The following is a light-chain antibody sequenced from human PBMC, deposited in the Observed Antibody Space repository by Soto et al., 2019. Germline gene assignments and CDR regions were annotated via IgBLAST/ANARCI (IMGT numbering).Light chain of an antibody. J-gene: IGLJ1*01. Sequence: QSALTQPASVSGSPGQSITISCTGTISDFVVYNYVSWYQQHPGKAPKLMIYGVSNRPPGVSNRFSGSKSGNTASLTISGLQADDEADYYCSSHTISSALQVFGTGTKVTVL. V-gene: IGLV2-14*01. CDR2: GVS. CDR3: SSHTISSALQV. CDR1: ISDFVVYNY.